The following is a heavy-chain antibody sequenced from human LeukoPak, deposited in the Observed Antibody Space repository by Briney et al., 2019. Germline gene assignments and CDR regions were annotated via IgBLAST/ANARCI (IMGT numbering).Heavy chain of an antibody. J-gene: IGHJ4*02. CDR3: AREEAAAGRSFDY. V-gene: IGHV4-59*01. D-gene: IGHD6-13*01. Sequence: SETLSLTCIVSGGSINSYYWTWIRQPPGKGLEWIGYIYYSGATNSNPSLKSRVTISVDTSKNQFSLNLISVTAADTAVYYCAREEAAAGRSFDYWGQGILVTVSS. CDR1: GGSINSYY. CDR2: IYYSGAT.